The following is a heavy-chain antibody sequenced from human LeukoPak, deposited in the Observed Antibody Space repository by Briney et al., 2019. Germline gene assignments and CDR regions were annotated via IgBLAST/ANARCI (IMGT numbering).Heavy chain of an antibody. CDR3: ARVLRGYDILTGYSAIDY. CDR1: GFTFSSYW. D-gene: IGHD3-9*01. V-gene: IGHV3-7*03. Sequence: GGSLRLSCAASGFTFSSYWMSWVRQAPGKGLEWVANIKQDGSEKYYVDSVKGRFTISRDNAKNSLYLQMNSPRAEDTAVYYCARVLRGYDILTGYSAIDYWGQGTLVTVSS. J-gene: IGHJ4*02. CDR2: IKQDGSEK.